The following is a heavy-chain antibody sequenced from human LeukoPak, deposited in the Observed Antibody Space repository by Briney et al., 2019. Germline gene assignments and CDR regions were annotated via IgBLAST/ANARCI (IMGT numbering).Heavy chain of an antibody. CDR1: GYSISSGYY. V-gene: IGHV4-38-2*02. J-gene: IGHJ4*02. Sequence: PSETLSLTCTVSGYSISSGYYWGWIRQPPGKGLEWIGSIYHSGSTYYNPSLKSRVTISVDTSKNQFSLKPSSVTAADTAVYYCASNEDCSSTSCYARDPFDYWGQGTLVTVSS. D-gene: IGHD2-2*01. CDR3: ASNEDCSSTSCYARDPFDY. CDR2: IYHSGST.